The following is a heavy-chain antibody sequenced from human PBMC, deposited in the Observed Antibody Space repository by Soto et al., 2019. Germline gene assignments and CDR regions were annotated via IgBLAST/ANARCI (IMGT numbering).Heavy chain of an antibody. Sequence: GGSLRLSCAAFGFTFSSYSMNWVRQAPGKGLEWVSSISSSSSYIHYADSVKGRFTISRDNAKSSLYLQMNTLRAEVTAVYYCAGDAFDIWGQGTMVTVSS. V-gene: IGHV3-21*01. J-gene: IGHJ3*02. CDR2: ISSSSSYI. CDR3: AGDAFDI. CDR1: GFTFSSYS.